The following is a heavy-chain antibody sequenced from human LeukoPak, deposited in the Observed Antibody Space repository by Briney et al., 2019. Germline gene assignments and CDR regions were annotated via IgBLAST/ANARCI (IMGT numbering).Heavy chain of an antibody. CDR2: IIPIFGTA. CDR1: GGTFSSYA. CDR3: ARGRSGWDGVHDY. Sequence: KVSCKASGGTFSSYAISWVRQAPGQGLEWMGRIIPIFGTANYAQKFQGRVTITTDESTSTAYMELSSLRSEDTAVYYCARGRSGWDGVHDYWGQGTLVTVSS. V-gene: IGHV1-69*05. J-gene: IGHJ4*02. D-gene: IGHD6-19*01.